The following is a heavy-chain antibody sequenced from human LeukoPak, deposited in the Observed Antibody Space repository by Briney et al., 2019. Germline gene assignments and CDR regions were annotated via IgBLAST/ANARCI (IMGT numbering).Heavy chain of an antibody. D-gene: IGHD4-23*01. V-gene: IGHV4-59*08. CDR2: IYYSGST. Sequence: SETLSLTCTVSGGSISSYYWSWIRQPPGKGLEWIGYIYYSGSTNYNPSLKSRVTISVDTSKNQFSLKLGSVTAADTAVYYCASLGYGGNSGAGNWFDPWDQGTLVTVSS. CDR1: GGSISSYY. CDR3: ASLGYGGNSGAGNWFDP. J-gene: IGHJ5*02.